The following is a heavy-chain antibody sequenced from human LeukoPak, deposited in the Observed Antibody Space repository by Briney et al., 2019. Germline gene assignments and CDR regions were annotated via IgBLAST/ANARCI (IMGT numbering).Heavy chain of an antibody. Sequence: SETLSLTCAVYGRSFSGYYWSWIRQPPGKGLEWIGEINHSGSTNYNPSLKSRVTISVDTSKNQFSLKLSSVTAADTAVYYCARGPHYYDSSGYYPTWGQGTLVTVSS. CDR1: GRSFSGYY. CDR2: INHSGST. CDR3: ARGPHYYDSSGYYPT. J-gene: IGHJ4*02. D-gene: IGHD3-22*01. V-gene: IGHV4-34*01.